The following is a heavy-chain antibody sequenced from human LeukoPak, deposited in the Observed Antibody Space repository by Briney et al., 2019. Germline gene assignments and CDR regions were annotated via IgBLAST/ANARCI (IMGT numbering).Heavy chain of an antibody. CDR1: GYTCTSYD. Sequence: ASVKVSCKASGYTCTSYDINWVRQATGQGLEWMGWMNPNSGNTGYGQSFQGRITMTGDISIGTAYMELSNLTSEDTAIYYCTRGSSGRRDNWGQGTLVTVSA. J-gene: IGHJ4*02. D-gene: IGHD6-19*01. CDR3: TRGSSGRRDN. CDR2: MNPNSGNT. V-gene: IGHV1-8*01.